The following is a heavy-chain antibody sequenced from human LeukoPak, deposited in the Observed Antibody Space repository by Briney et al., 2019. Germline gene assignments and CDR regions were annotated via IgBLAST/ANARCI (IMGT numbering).Heavy chain of an antibody. J-gene: IGHJ4*02. CDR2: IKQDGSEK. Sequence: GGSLRLSCAASGFTFSSYEMSWVRQAPGKGLEWVANIKQDGSEKYYVDSVKGRFTISRDNAKNSLYLQMNSLRAEDTAVYYCARLGSYYWYFDYWGQGTLVTVSS. CDR1: GFTFSSYE. V-gene: IGHV3-7*01. D-gene: IGHD1-26*01. CDR3: ARLGSYYWYFDY.